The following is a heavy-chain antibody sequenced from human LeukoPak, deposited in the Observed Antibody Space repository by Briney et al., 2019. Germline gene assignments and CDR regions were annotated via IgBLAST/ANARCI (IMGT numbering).Heavy chain of an antibody. D-gene: IGHD4-17*01. CDR2: IYYSGST. J-gene: IGHJ6*02. V-gene: IGHV4-61*08. CDR3: ARCNGDYSDYYGMDV. Sequence: SETLSLTCTVSGGSISSGGYYWSWIRQHPGKGLEWIGYIYYSGSTNYNPSLKSRVTISVDTSKNQFSLKLSSVTAADTAVYYCARCNGDYSDYYGMDVWGQGTTVTVSS. CDR1: GGSISSGGYY.